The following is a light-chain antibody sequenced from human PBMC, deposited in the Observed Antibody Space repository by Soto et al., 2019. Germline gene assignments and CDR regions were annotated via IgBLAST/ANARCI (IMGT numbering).Light chain of an antibody. CDR1: SSDVGGYNY. Sequence: QSALTQPASVSGSPGQSITISCTGTSSDVGGYNYVSWYQQHPGKAPKLMIFEVNNRPSGVSDRFSGSKSGNTASLAISGLQAEDEADYYCSSFASSSTQVLGCGTKLTVL. CDR2: EVN. J-gene: IGLJ3*02. V-gene: IGLV2-14*01. CDR3: SSFASSSTQV.